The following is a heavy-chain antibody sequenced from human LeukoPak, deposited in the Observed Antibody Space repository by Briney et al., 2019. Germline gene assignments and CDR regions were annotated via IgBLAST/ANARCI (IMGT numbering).Heavy chain of an antibody. CDR3: AREGALTETKDAFDI. CDR1: GFTFSGSE. J-gene: IGHJ3*02. D-gene: IGHD3-16*01. Sequence: GGSLRLSCAASGFTFSGSEMNWVRQAPGKGLEWVSYISTNGRTMYYADSVKGRFTMSRDNAKNSLYLQMNTLRVEDTAVYYCAREGALTETKDAFDIWGQGTMVTVSS. V-gene: IGHV3-48*03. CDR2: ISTNGRTM.